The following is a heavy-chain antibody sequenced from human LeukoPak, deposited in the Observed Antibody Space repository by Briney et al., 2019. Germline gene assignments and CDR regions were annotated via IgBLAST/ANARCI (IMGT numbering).Heavy chain of an antibody. CDR2: ISYDGSYK. Sequence: GGSLRLSCAASGFNFSSYGMHWVRQAPGKGLEWVAVISYDGSYKYYADSVKGRFTISRDNSKNTLYLQMNSLRAEDTAVYYCARDFGYDSSGYHGVPGAYWGQGTLVTVSS. D-gene: IGHD3-22*01. CDR3: ARDFGYDSSGYHGVPGAY. J-gene: IGHJ4*02. CDR1: GFNFSSYG. V-gene: IGHV3-30*03.